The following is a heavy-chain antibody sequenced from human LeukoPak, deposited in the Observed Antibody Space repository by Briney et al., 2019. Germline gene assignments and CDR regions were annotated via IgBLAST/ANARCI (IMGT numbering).Heavy chain of an antibody. J-gene: IGHJ5*02. Sequence: ASVKVSCKASGYTFTGYYMHWVRRAPGQGLEWMGCINPKSGGTNYAQKFQGRVTMTRDTSISTAYMALSRLRSDDTAVYSCARAKVPMIAVVLSDNWFDPWGQGTLVTVSS. V-gene: IGHV1-2*02. CDR3: ARAKVPMIAVVLSDNWFDP. CDR2: INPKSGGT. D-gene: IGHD3-22*01. CDR1: GYTFTGYY.